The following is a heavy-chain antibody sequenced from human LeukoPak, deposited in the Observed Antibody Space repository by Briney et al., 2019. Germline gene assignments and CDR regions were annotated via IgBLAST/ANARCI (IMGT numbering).Heavy chain of an antibody. D-gene: IGHD3-10*02. J-gene: IGHJ6*04. Sequence: PGGSLRLSCAASGFNFNTYGMSWVRQAPGKGLEWVSTISGSARSTYYADSVKGRFTISRDNSKNTLFLQMNSLRAEDTAVYYCAELGITMIGGVWGKGTTVTISS. V-gene: IGHV3-23*01. CDR2: ISGSARST. CDR1: GFNFNTYG. CDR3: AELGITMIGGV.